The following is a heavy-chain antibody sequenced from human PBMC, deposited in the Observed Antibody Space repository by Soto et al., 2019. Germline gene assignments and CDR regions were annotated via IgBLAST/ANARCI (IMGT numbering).Heavy chain of an antibody. CDR3: AHSSSYYDFWSGYYTSPQSVWFDP. CDR1: GFSLSTSGVG. CDR2: IYWDDDK. D-gene: IGHD3-3*01. Sequence: QITLKESGPTLVKPTQTLTLTCTFSGFSLSTSGVGVGWIRQPPGKALEWLALIYWDDDKRYSPSLKSRLTIPKDTSKNKVVLTMTNMAPVDTATYYCAHSSSYYDFWSGYYTSPQSVWFDPWGQGTLVTVSS. V-gene: IGHV2-5*02. J-gene: IGHJ5*02.